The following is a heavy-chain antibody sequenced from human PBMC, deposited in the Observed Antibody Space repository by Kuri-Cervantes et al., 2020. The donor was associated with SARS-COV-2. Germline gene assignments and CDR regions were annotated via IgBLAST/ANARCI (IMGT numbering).Heavy chain of an antibody. V-gene: IGHV1-69*06. D-gene: IGHD6-13*01. J-gene: IGHJ6*02. CDR2: IIPIFGTA. Sequence: SVKVSCKASGGTFSSYAISWVRQAPGQGLEWMGGIIPIFGTANYAQKFQGRVTITADKSTSTAYMELSSLRSEDTAVYYCARDDTMTGFRDVGQQLPLRGYYGMDVWGRGTTVTVSS. CDR1: GGTFSSYA. CDR3: ARDDTMTGFRDVGQQLPLRGYYGMDV.